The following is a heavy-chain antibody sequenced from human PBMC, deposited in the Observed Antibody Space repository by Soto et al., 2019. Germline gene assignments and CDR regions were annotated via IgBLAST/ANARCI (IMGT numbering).Heavy chain of an antibody. CDR1: GFTFSSYA. Sequence: VGSLRLSCAASGFTFSSYAMSWVRQAPGKGLEWVSAISGSGGSTYYADSVKGRFTISRDNSKNTLYLQMNSLRAEDTAVYYCAKSGSITCSGGSCYWGPNWFDPWGQGTLVTVS. V-gene: IGHV3-23*01. CDR2: ISGSGGST. CDR3: AKSGSITCSGGSCYWGPNWFDP. J-gene: IGHJ5*02. D-gene: IGHD2-15*01.